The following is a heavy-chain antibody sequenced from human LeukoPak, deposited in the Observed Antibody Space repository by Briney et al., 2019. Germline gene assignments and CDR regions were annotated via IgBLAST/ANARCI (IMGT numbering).Heavy chain of an antibody. Sequence: SETLSLTCVVSGYSISNDYYWGWIRQPPGKGLEWIGNIYHSGGSYYNPSLKGRVTILVDTSKNQFSLKLSSVTAADTAVYYCAKAGTTGIHHWFDPWGQGNLVTVSS. CDR2: IYHSGGS. CDR3: AKAGTTGIHHWFDP. D-gene: IGHD1-1*01. J-gene: IGHJ5*02. CDR1: GYSISNDYY. V-gene: IGHV4-38-2*01.